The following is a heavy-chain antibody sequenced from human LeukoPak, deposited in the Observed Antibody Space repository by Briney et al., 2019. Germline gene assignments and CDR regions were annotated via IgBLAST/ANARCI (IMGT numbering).Heavy chain of an antibody. J-gene: IGHJ3*02. CDR1: GLTFSSYG. V-gene: IGHV3-23*01. CDR2: ISGSGGST. CDR3: ANLVVQAFDI. D-gene: IGHD2-2*01. Sequence: GGTLRLSCAASGLTFSSYGMSWVRQAPGKGLEWVSAISGSGGSTYYADSVKGRFTISRDNSKNTLYLQMNSLRAEDTAVYYCANLVVQAFDIWGQGTMVTVSS.